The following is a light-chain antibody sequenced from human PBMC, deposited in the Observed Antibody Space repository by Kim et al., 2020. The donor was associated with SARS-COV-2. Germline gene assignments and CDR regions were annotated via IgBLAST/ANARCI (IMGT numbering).Light chain of an antibody. Sequence: DIVLTQSPGTLSLSPGERATLSCRASQSVTSNYLAWYQQRPGQAPRLLISGASSRATGIPDRFSGSGSGTDFTLTITRLEPEDYAVYFCQQYVASPLTFGQGTKVESK. CDR3: QQYVASPLT. J-gene: IGKJ1*01. CDR2: GAS. CDR1: QSVTSNY. V-gene: IGKV3-20*01.